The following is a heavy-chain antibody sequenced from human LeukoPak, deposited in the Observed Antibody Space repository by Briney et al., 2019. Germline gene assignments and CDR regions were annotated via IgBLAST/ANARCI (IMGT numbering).Heavy chain of an antibody. Sequence: SETLPLTRTVSGGSISSYYWGWIRQPAGKGLEWIGRIYTSGSTNYNPSLKSRVTMSVDTSKNQFSLKLSSVTAADTAVYYCARDDSSGWPFDYWGQGTLVTVSS. J-gene: IGHJ4*02. D-gene: IGHD6-19*01. V-gene: IGHV4-4*07. CDR2: IYTSGST. CDR3: ARDDSSGWPFDY. CDR1: GGSISSYY.